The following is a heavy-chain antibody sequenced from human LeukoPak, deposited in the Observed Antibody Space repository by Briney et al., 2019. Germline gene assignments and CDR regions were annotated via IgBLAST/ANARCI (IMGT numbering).Heavy chain of an antibody. D-gene: IGHD2-15*01. Sequence: ASVKVSCKASGYTFTSYGISWVRQAPGQGLEWMGWISAYNGNTSYAQKLQGRVTMTTDTSTSTAYMELRSLRSDDTAVYYCARDGGYCSGGSCYYYYMDVWGKGTTVTVSS. J-gene: IGHJ6*03. CDR2: ISAYNGNT. CDR3: ARDGGYCSGGSCYYYYMDV. V-gene: IGHV1-18*01. CDR1: GYTFTSYG.